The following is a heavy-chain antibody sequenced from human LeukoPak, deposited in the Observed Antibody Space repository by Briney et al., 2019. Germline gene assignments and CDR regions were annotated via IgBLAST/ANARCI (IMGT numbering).Heavy chain of an antibody. CDR1: GDSITSSSYY. Sequence: SETLSLTCSVSGDSITSSSYYWGWIRQPPGKGLEWIGYIYYSGSTNYNPSLKSRVTISVDTSKNQFSLKLSSVTAADTAVYYCARAGSGWSDFDYWGQGTLVTVSS. V-gene: IGHV4-61*05. CDR3: ARAGSGWSDFDY. J-gene: IGHJ4*02. CDR2: IYYSGST. D-gene: IGHD6-19*01.